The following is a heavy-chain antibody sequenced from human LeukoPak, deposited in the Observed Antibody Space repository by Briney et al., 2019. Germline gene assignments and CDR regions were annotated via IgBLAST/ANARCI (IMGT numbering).Heavy chain of an antibody. D-gene: IGHD2-2*01. CDR1: GGSFSGYY. Sequence: ASETLSLTCAVYGGSFSGYYWSWIRQPPGKGLEWIGEINHSGSTNYNPSLKSRVTISVDTSKNQFSLKLSSVTAADTAVYYCARCRTFCYWGRGTLVTVSS. V-gene: IGHV4-34*01. CDR3: ARCRTFCY. J-gene: IGHJ4*02. CDR2: INHSGST.